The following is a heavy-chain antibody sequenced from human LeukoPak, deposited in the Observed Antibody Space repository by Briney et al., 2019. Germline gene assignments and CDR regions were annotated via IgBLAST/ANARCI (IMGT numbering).Heavy chain of an antibody. Sequence: ASVKVSCKASGYTFTSYGISWVRQAPGQGLEWMGIINPSGGSTNYAQKFQGRVTMTRDTSTSTVYVELSSLRSEDTAVYYCARVRSCGGDCYYFDYWGQGTLVTVSS. V-gene: IGHV1-46*01. D-gene: IGHD2-21*02. CDR2: INPSGGST. CDR1: GYTFTSYG. J-gene: IGHJ4*02. CDR3: ARVRSCGGDCYYFDY.